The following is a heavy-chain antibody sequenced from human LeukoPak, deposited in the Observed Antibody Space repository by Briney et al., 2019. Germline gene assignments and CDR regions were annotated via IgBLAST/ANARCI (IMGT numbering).Heavy chain of an antibody. Sequence: SETLSLTCAVYGGSFSGYYWSWIRQPPGKGREWIGEINQSGRTNYNPSLKSRVTISVDTSKNQFSLKLSSVTAADTAVYYCARVSKIVATITYLHYYYYMDVWGKGTTVTVSS. CDR1: GGSFSGYY. D-gene: IGHD5-12*01. CDR2: INQSGRT. CDR3: ARVSKIVATITYLHYYYYMDV. J-gene: IGHJ6*03. V-gene: IGHV4-34*01.